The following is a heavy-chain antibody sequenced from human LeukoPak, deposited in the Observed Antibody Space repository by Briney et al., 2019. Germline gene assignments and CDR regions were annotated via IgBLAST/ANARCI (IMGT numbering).Heavy chain of an antibody. CDR2: IKQDGSEK. CDR1: GFTFSSYW. V-gene: IGHV3-7*01. CDR3: ARKPRRRITIFGVVIRNCFDP. J-gene: IGHJ5*02. D-gene: IGHD3-3*01. Sequence: PGGSLRLSCAASGFTFSSYWMSWVRQAPGKGLEWVANIKQDGSEKYYVDSVKGRFTVSRDNAKNSLYLQMNSLRAEDTAVYYCARKPRRRITIFGVVIRNCFDPWGQGTLVTVSS.